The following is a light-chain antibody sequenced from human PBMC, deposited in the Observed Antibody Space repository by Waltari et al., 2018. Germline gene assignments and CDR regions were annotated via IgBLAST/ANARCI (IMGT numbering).Light chain of an antibody. J-gene: IGKJ1*01. CDR3: QQYDNWLGT. V-gene: IGKV3-15*01. Sequence: EIVMTQSPATLSVFPVERATLSCRASQSIRSNLAWYQHKPGQAPRLLIYGASTGATGIPARFSGSGSGTEFTLTISSLQSEDFAVYFCQQYDNWLGTFGQGTKVEIK. CDR2: GAS. CDR1: QSIRSN.